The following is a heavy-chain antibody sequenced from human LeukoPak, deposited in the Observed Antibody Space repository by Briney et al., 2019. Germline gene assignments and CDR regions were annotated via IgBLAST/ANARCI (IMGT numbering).Heavy chain of an antibody. J-gene: IGHJ5*02. D-gene: IGHD3-10*01. V-gene: IGHV4-59*01. Sequence: PSETLSLTCAVSDGSISGNYWSCIRQPPGKGLDWIGYMYNRGDTNSNPSLKSRVTMSLDTSNNQFSLRLSSVTAADTAVYYCARRRVTFDPWGQGILVTVSS. CDR3: ARRRVTFDP. CDR2: MYNRGDT. CDR1: DGSISGNY.